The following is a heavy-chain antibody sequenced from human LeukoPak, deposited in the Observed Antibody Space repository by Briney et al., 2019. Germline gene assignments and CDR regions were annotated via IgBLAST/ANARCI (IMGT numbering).Heavy chain of an antibody. V-gene: IGHV3-21*01. CDR3: ARDEYYDFWSGYYPLDY. CDR2: ISSSSSYI. Sequence: GGSLRLSCAASGFTFSSYEMNWVRQAPGKGLEWVSSISSSSSYIYYADSVKGRFTISRDNAKNSLYLQMNSLRAEDTAVYYCARDEYYDFWSGYYPLDYWGQGTLVTVSS. CDR1: GFTFSSYE. D-gene: IGHD3-3*01. J-gene: IGHJ4*02.